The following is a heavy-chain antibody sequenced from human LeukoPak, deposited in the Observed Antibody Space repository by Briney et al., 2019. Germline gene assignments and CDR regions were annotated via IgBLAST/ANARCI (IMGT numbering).Heavy chain of an antibody. CDR2: ISSSSSYI. Sequence: PGGSLRLSCVGSGYTFSDFEMNWVRQAPGKGLEWVSSISSSSSYIYYADSVKGRFTISRDNAKNSLYLQMNSLRAEDTAVYYCARSVEHSSSWYGNWFDPWGQGTLVTVSS. V-gene: IGHV3-21*01. J-gene: IGHJ5*02. D-gene: IGHD6-13*01. CDR1: GYTFSDFE. CDR3: ARSVEHSSSWYGNWFDP.